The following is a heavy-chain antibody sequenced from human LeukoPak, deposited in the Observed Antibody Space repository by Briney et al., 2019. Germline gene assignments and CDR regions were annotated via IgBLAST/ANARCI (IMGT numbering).Heavy chain of an antibody. J-gene: IGHJ4*02. V-gene: IGHV1-18*01. CDR2: ISGYNGNT. D-gene: IGHD2-2*01. CDR3: AREYCSTTRCYMADY. CDR1: GYRFTIYG. Sequence: GASVKVSFKASGYRFTIYGISWVRQAPGQGLEWMGWISGYNGNTNYAQKLQGRVTMTTDTSTSTAYMELRSLRSDDTAVYYCAREYCSTTRCYMADYWGQGTLVTVSS.